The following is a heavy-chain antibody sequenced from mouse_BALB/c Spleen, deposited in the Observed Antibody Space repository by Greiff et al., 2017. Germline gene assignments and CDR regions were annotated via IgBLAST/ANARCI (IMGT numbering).Heavy chain of an antibody. CDR1: GYTFTSYW. CDR2: IAPGSGST. CDR3: AREDDGYYFDY. J-gene: IGHJ2*01. V-gene: IGHV1S41*01. D-gene: IGHD2-3*01. Sequence: DLVKPGASVKLSCKASGYTFTSYWINWIKQRPGQGLEWIGRIAPGSGSTYYNEMFKGKATLTVDTSSSTAYIQLSSLSSEASAVYFCAREDDGYYFDYWGQGTTLTVSS.